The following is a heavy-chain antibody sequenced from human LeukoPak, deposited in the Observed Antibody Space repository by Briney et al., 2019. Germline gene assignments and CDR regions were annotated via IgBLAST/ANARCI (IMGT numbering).Heavy chain of an antibody. V-gene: IGHV3-23*01. Sequence: GGSLRLSCAASGFTFSNYAMNWVRQAPGKGLEWVSAIGDSGDITYYADSVKGRFTISRDNSKNTLYLQINSLRAEDTAVYYCAKGGSVSSSSFDYWGQGTVVTVSS. D-gene: IGHD6-6*01. CDR2: IGDSGDIT. J-gene: IGHJ4*02. CDR1: GFTFSNYA. CDR3: AKGGSVSSSSFDY.